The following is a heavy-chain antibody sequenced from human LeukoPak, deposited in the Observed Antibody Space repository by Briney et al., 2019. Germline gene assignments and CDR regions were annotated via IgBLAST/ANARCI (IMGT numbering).Heavy chain of an antibody. CDR1: GGSMSSYY. V-gene: IGHV4-59*01. Sequence: SETLSLTCTVSGGSMSSYYWSWIRQPPGKGLEWIGYIYYSGSTNYNPSLKSRVTISVDTSKNQFSLKLSSVTAADTAVYYCARGGLWFGELLLSYYYYGMDVWGQGTTVTVSS. J-gene: IGHJ6*02. CDR3: ARGGLWFGELLLSYYYYGMDV. CDR2: IYYSGST. D-gene: IGHD3-10*01.